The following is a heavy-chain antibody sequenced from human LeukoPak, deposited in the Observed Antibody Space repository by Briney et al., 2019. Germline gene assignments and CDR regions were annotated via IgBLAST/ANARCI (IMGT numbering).Heavy chain of an antibody. CDR2: IYTSGST. CDR3: ARENYGSGSYY. J-gene: IGHJ4*02. D-gene: IGHD3-10*01. Sequence: SQTLSLTCTVSGGSISSGSYYWSWIRQPAGKGLEWIRRIYTSGSTNYNPSLKSRVTISVYTSKNQFSLKLSSVTAADTAVYYCARENYGSGSYYWGQGTLVTVSS. CDR1: GGSISSGSYY. V-gene: IGHV4-61*02.